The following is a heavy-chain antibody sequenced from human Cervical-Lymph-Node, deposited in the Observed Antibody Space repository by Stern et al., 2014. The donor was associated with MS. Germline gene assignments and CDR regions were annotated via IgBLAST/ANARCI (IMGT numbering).Heavy chain of an antibody. D-gene: IGHD6-19*01. CDR1: GGSISSYY. CDR2: IYYSGST. Sequence: QVQLQESGPGLVKPSETLSLTCTVSGGSISSYYWSWIRQPPGKGLEWIGYIYYSGSTNYNPSLKSRVTISVDTSKNQFSLKLSSVTAADTAVYYCARHSSGWYWYFDLWGRGTLVTVSS. J-gene: IGHJ2*01. CDR3: ARHSSGWYWYFDL. V-gene: IGHV4-59*01.